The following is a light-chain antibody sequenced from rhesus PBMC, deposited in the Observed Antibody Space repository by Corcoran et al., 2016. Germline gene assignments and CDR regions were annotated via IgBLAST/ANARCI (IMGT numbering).Light chain of an antibody. Sequence: DIQMTQSPSSLSASVGDTVTITGRASQSISSWLDWYQQKPGKAPKFLVYKASSLQIGVPSRFSGGGAGTDFTLTISSLQPEDFATYYCLQYSSSPFTFGPGTKRDIK. CDR1: QSISSW. V-gene: IGKV1-22*01. CDR2: KAS. J-gene: IGKJ3*01. CDR3: LQYSSSPFT.